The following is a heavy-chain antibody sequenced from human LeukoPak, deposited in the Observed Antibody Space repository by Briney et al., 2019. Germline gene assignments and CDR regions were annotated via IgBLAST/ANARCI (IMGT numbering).Heavy chain of an antibody. CDR2: ISSSSSYI. J-gene: IGHJ3*02. CDR3: ANILGPGAAHVFDI. Sequence: GGSLRLSCAASGFTFSSYSMNWVRQAPGKGLEWVSSISSSSSYIYYTDSVKGRFTISRDNAKNSLYLQMNSLRAEDTAVYYCANILGPGAAHVFDIWGQGTMVTVSS. V-gene: IGHV3-21*01. CDR1: GFTFSSYS. D-gene: IGHD2-15*01.